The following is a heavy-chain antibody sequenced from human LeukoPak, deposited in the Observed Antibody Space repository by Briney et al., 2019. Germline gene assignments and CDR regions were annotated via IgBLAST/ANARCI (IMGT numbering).Heavy chain of an antibody. J-gene: IGHJ4*02. D-gene: IGHD3-9*01. V-gene: IGHV4-39*01. Sequence: SETLSLTCTVTGGSITRGSYYWGWIRQPPGKGLEWIGSMHYNERTYSNPSLKSRVTISVDTSKNQFSLNLSSVTAADTAVFYCASTYYDILTPSYYFDFWGRGTLVTVSS. CDR3: ASTYYDILTPSYYFDF. CDR1: GGSITRGSYY. CDR2: MHYNERT.